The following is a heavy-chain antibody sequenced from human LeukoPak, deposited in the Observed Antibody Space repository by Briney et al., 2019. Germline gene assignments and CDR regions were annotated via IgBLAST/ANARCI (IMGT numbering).Heavy chain of an antibody. Sequence: GGSLRLSCAASGFTFSSYSMNWVRQAPGKGLEWVSCISSSSTYTYYADSVKGRFTISRDNSKNTLYLQMNSLRAEDTAVYYCARPNDYGDSCFDYWGQGTLVTVSS. D-gene: IGHD4-17*01. CDR3: ARPNDYGDSCFDY. CDR1: GFTFSSYS. J-gene: IGHJ4*02. V-gene: IGHV3-21*04. CDR2: ISSSSTYT.